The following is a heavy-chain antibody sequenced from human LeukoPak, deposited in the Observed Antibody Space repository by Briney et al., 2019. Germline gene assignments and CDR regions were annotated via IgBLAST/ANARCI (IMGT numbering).Heavy chain of an antibody. J-gene: IGHJ5*02. CDR1: GFTFSSYA. Sequence: GGSLRLSCAASGFTFSSYAMSWVRQAPGKGLEWVSAISGSGGSTYYADSVKGRFTISRDNSKNTLYLQMNSLRAEDTAVYYCATARGSYIRSRFDPWGQGTLVTVSS. V-gene: IGHV3-23*01. CDR3: ATARGSYIRSRFDP. CDR2: ISGSGGST. D-gene: IGHD1-26*01.